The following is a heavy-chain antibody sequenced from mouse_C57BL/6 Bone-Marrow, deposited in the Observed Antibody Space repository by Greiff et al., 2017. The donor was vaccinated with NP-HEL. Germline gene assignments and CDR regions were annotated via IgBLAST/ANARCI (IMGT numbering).Heavy chain of an antibody. CDR1: GFTFSDYG. Sequence: EVKLMESGGGLVKPGGSLKLSCAASGFTFSDYGMHWVRQAPEKGLEWVAYISSGSSTIYYADTVKGRFTISRDNAKNTLFLQMTSLRSEDTAMYYCARGPTRGDLYFDVWGTGTTVTVSS. CDR3: ARGPTRGDLYFDV. CDR2: ISSGSSTI. J-gene: IGHJ1*03. V-gene: IGHV5-17*01.